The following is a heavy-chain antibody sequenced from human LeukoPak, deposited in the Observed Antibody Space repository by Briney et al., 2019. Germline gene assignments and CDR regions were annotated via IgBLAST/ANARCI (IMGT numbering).Heavy chain of an antibody. CDR1: VGSISSSSFY. CDR3: AATIILPAAMGFDY. J-gene: IGHJ4*02. CDR2: IYYNGRT. V-gene: IGHV4-39*01. Sequence: PSETLSLTCTVSVGSISSSSFYWGWIRQPPGKGLEWIGSIYYNGRTYYNPSLKGRVTISADTSKNQFSLNLSSVTAADTAVYYCAATIILPAAMGFDYWGQGTLVTVSS. D-gene: IGHD2-2*01.